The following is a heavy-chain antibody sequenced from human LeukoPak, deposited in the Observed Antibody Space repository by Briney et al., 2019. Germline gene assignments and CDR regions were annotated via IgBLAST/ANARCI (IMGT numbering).Heavy chain of an antibody. Sequence: SETLSLTCTVSGGSTTSSSYYWVWIRQPPGEGLEWIGSMFHGGSTYDNPSLKSRVTISGDTSKNQFSLKLTSVTAADTAVYYCARRDTSSWSSLIDYWGQGTLVTVSS. CDR3: ARRDTSSWSSLIDY. D-gene: IGHD6-13*01. CDR2: MFHGGST. V-gene: IGHV4-39*01. CDR1: GGSTTSSSYY. J-gene: IGHJ4*02.